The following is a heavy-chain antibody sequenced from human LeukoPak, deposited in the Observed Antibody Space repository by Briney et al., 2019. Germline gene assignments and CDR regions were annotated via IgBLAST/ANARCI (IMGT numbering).Heavy chain of an antibody. D-gene: IGHD3-16*01. V-gene: IGHV3-30*04. J-gene: IGHJ4*02. CDR3: ARDQPGGGLDY. CDR1: GFTFSSYA. CDR2: LSYDGEDE. Sequence: GGFLRLSCAASGFTFSSYAMDWVRQAPGKGLEWVTFLSYDGEDEQYVDSVRGRFTSSRDNSKKTLYLQMNNLRPEDTAIYYCARDQPGGGLDYWGQGVLVAVSS.